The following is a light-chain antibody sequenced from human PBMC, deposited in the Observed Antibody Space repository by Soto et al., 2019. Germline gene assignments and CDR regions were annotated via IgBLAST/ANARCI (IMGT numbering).Light chain of an antibody. CDR1: SSDVGGYDY. CDR2: EVT. CDR3: SSYTGGNPSYV. Sequence: ALTQPPSASGSPGQSVTISCTGSSSDVGGYDYVSWYQQHPGKAPKLMIYEVTIRPSGVSDRFSGSKSGNTASLTVSGLQAEDEADYYCSSYTGGNPSYVFGTGTKVTV. V-gene: IGLV2-8*01. J-gene: IGLJ1*01.